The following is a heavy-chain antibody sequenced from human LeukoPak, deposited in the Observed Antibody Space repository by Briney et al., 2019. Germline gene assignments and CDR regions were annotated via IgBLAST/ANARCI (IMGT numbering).Heavy chain of an antibody. D-gene: IGHD1-26*01. CDR1: GFTFRTYW. CDR2: IKQDGSEK. J-gene: IGHJ4*02. Sequence: GGSLRLSCAVSGFTFRTYWMGWVRQAPGKGLEWVASIKQDGSEKYYLDSVKGRFTISRDNAKNSVYLQMNSLRAEDTAVYYCARGSSGRYFEFIDYWGQGTLVTVSS. V-gene: IGHV3-7*01. CDR3: ARGSSGRYFEFIDY.